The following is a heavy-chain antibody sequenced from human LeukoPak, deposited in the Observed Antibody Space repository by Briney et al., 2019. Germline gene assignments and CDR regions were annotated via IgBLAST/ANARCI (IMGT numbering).Heavy chain of an antibody. CDR3: ARHGGYYGSALDYFDY. V-gene: IGHV5-51*01. J-gene: IGHJ4*02. D-gene: IGHD3-10*01. CDR2: IYPGDSDT. Sequence: GESLKISCKGSGDSFTNYWIGWVRQMPGKGLEWMGIIYPGDSDTRYSPSFQGQVTISADKSISTAYLQWSSLKASDTAMYYCARHGGYYGSALDYFDYWGQGTLVTVSS. CDR1: GDSFTNYW.